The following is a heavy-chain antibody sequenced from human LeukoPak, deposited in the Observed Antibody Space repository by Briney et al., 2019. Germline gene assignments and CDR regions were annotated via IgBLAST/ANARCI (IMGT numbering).Heavy chain of an antibody. CDR3: ARDSDEYCSGGRCSTFNY. CDR2: INPSGGST. J-gene: IGHJ4*02. CDR1: GYTFSNYN. V-gene: IGHV1-46*01. Sequence: ASVKVSCKASGYTFSNYNIHWLRQAPGQGLEWMGIINPSGGSTSYAQKFQGRVTMTRDMSTSTVYMELSSLRSEDTAVYYCARDSDEYCSGGRCSTFNYWGQGTLVTVSS. D-gene: IGHD2-15*01.